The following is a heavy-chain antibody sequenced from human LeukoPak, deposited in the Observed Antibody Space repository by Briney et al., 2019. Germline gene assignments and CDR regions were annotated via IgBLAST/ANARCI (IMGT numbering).Heavy chain of an antibody. D-gene: IGHD2-8*01. CDR2: INLNSGGT. V-gene: IGHV1-2*02. CDR1: GYTFTGYY. Sequence: ASVKVSCKASGYTFTGYYMHWVRQAPGQGLEWMGWINLNSGGTNYAQKFQGRVTMTRDTSISTAYMELSRLRSDDTAVYYCARASYCTNGVCSSFDYWGQGTLVTVSS. J-gene: IGHJ4*02. CDR3: ARASYCTNGVCSSFDY.